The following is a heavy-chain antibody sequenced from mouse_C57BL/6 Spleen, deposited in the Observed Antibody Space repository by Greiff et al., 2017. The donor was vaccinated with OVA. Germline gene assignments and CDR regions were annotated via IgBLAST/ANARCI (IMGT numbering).Heavy chain of an antibody. V-gene: IGHV1-52*01. Sequence: VQLQQPGAELVRPGSSVKLSCKASGYTFTSYWMHWVKQRPIQGLEWIGNIDPSDSETHYNQKFKDKATLTVDKSSSTAYMQLSSLTSEDSAVYYCARWPLYDGNYDWYFDVWGTGTTVTVSS. J-gene: IGHJ1*03. CDR1: GYTFTSYW. CDR3: ARWPLYDGNYDWYFDV. CDR2: IDPSDSET. D-gene: IGHD2-1*01.